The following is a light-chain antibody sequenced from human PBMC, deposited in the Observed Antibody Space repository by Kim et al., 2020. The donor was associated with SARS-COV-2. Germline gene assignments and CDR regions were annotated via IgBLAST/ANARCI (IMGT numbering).Light chain of an antibody. CDR2: STS. J-gene: IGLJ3*02. CDR1: SGSGSTTNY. V-gene: IGLV8-61*01. Sequence: GGTVTITCGLSSGSGSTTNYPNWYQQTPGQAPRTLIYSTSTRSSGVPDRFSGSILGNKAALTITGAQADDESDYYCVLYMGAGISVFGGGTQLTVL. CDR3: VLYMGAGISV.